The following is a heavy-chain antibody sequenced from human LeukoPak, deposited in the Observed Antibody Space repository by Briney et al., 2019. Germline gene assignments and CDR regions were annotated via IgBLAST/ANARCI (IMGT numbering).Heavy chain of an antibody. D-gene: IGHD3-9*01. V-gene: IGHV3-11*04. CDR3: ARDAEVLRYFDWEYYFDY. CDR1: GFTFSDYY. J-gene: IGHJ4*02. CDR2: ISSSGSTI. Sequence: PGGSLRLSCAASGFTFSDYYLSWIRQAPGKGLEWVSYISSSGSTIYYPYSVKGRSTIFRDYDKNSLYLQMNSLRAEDTAVYYCARDAEVLRYFDWEYYFDYWGQGTLVTVSS.